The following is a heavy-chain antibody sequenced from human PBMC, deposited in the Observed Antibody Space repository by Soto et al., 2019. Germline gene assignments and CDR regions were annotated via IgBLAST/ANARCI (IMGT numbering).Heavy chain of an antibody. J-gene: IGHJ4*02. CDR3: ARGQKMATISDFDY. CDR2: ISYDGSNK. V-gene: IGHV3-30-3*01. CDR1: GFTFSSYA. Sequence: GGSLRLSCAASGFTFSSYAMHWVRQAPGKGLEWVAVISYDGSNKYYADSVKGRFTISRDNSKNTLYLQMNSLRAEDTAVYYCARGQKMATISDFDYWGQGTLVTVSS. D-gene: IGHD5-12*01.